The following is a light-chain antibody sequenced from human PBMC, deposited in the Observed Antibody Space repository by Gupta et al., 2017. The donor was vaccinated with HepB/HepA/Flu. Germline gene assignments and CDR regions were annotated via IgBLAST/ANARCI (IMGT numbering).Light chain of an antibody. CDR2: INN. V-gene: IGLV1-44*01. CDR3: AAWDDSMNGVV. Sequence: QSVLTQPPSASGTPGQRVTISWSGSSSNIGSNTVNWYQRLPGTAPNLLIYINNRRPSGVPDRFSGSKSGTSASLAISGLQSEDEADYYCAAWDDSMNGVVFGGGTKLTVL. J-gene: IGLJ2*01. CDR1: SSNIGSNT.